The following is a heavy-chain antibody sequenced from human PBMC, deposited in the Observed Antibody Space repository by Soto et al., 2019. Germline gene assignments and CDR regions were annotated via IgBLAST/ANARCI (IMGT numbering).Heavy chain of an antibody. CDR3: ARSFGWYAFDQ. J-gene: IGHJ4*02. D-gene: IGHD6-19*01. CDR2: IHQSGIS. V-gene: IGHV4-4*02. CDR1: SASIDNN. Sequence: QMQLLESGPGLVKPSETLSLTCAVSSASIDNNWNWVRQPPGKGLEWIGEIHQSGISYKNPSLKSRVTVSVDKSKHQFSLNLSSVTAADTAVYFCARSFGWYAFDQWGQGTLVTVSS.